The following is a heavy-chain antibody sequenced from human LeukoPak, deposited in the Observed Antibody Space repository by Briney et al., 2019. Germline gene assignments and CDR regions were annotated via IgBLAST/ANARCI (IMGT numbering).Heavy chain of an antibody. V-gene: IGHV4-34*01. CDR2: INHSRST. Sequence: PSETLSLTCAVYGGSFSGYYWSWIRQPPGKGLEWIGEINHSRSTNYNPSLKSRVTISVDTSKNQFSLKLSSVTAADTAVYYCARGSQYDFWSGYYPFDYWGQGTLVTVSS. CDR1: GGSFSGYY. J-gene: IGHJ4*02. D-gene: IGHD3-3*01. CDR3: ARGSQYDFWSGYYPFDY.